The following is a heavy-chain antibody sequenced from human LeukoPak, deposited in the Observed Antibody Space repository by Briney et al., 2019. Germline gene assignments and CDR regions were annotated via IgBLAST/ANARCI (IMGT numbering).Heavy chain of an antibody. CDR2: IYYSGST. D-gene: IGHD5-12*01. CDR1: GGSISSSSYY. Sequence: SETLSLTCTVFGGSISSSSYYWGWIRQPPGKGLEWIGSIYYSGSTYYNPSLKSRVTISVDTSKNQFSLKLSSVTAADTAVYYCARDLVSGYDLGWYYFDYWGQGTLVTVSS. V-gene: IGHV4-39*07. J-gene: IGHJ4*02. CDR3: ARDLVSGYDLGWYYFDY.